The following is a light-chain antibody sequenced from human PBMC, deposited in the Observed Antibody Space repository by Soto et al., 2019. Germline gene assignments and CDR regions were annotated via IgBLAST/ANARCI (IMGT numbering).Light chain of an antibody. CDR2: GAS. CDR3: QHYNNWPPWT. V-gene: IGKV3-15*01. Sequence: EIVMTQSPATLSVSPGERATFSCRASQSVSSNLALYQQKPGQAPRLLIYGASIRATGIPARFSGSGSGTEFTLTISTLQSEDFAIYYCQHYNNWPPWTFGQGTKVDIK. CDR1: QSVSSN. J-gene: IGKJ1*01.